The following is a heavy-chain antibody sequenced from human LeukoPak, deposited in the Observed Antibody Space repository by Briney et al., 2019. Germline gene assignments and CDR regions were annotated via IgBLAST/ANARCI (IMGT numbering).Heavy chain of an antibody. J-gene: IGHJ4*02. CDR2: INPKNGGT. Sequence: ASVKVSCKASGYIFTGYYIHWVRQAPGQGLEWVGWINPKNGGTNYAQKFEGRVIMTRDTSSTVYMEVRRLRSEDTAVYYCARGRAFGGDYWGQGTLVTVSS. CDR3: ARGRAFGGDY. D-gene: IGHD3-10*01. V-gene: IGHV1-2*02. CDR1: GYIFTGYY.